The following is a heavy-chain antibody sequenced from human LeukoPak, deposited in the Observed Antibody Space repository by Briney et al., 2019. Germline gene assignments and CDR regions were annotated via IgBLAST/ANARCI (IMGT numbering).Heavy chain of an antibody. D-gene: IGHD2-2*03. J-gene: IGHJ5*02. CDR3: TTVGFCRTTACGYSYNWFDP. V-gene: IGHV1-8*01. CDR2: MNPNSGNT. Sequence: ASVKVSCKASGYSFTSYDINWVRQAPGQGLEWMGWMNPNSGNTDYAQKFQGRVTMTRDTSTTTAYLELSGLRSEDTAVYFCTTVGFCRTTACGYSYNWFDPWGQGTLVTVSS. CDR1: GYSFTSYD.